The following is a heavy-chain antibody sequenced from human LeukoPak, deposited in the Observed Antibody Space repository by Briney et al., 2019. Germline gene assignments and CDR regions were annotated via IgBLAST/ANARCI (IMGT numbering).Heavy chain of an antibody. J-gene: IGHJ3*02. Sequence: ASVKVSCKASGYTFTGYYMHWVRQAPGQGLEWMGWINPNSGGTNYAQKFQGSVTMTRDTSISTAYMELSRLRSDDTAVYYCAREEYVIEAFDIWGQGTMVTVSS. CDR1: GYTFTGYY. D-gene: IGHD3-22*01. CDR2: INPNSGGT. CDR3: AREEYVIEAFDI. V-gene: IGHV1-2*02.